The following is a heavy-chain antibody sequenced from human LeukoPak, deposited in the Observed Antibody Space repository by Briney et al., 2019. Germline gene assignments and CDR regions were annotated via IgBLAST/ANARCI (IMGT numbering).Heavy chain of an antibody. J-gene: IGHJ4*02. CDR3: ARDGGCSGGSCYYLFDY. V-gene: IGHV3-74*01. Sequence: GGSLRLSCAASGFTFSTYWMRWVRQAPGKGLVWVSRVNGDGSSTNYADSVKGRFTISRDNAKNTLYLQMNSLRAEDTAVYYCARDGGCSGGSCYYLFDYWGQGTLVTVSS. CDR2: VNGDGSST. D-gene: IGHD2-15*01. CDR1: GFTFSTYW.